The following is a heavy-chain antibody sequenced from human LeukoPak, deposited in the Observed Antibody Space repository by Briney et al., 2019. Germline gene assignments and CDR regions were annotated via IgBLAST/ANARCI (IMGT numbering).Heavy chain of an antibody. Sequence: GGSLRLSCAASGFTFSSYEMNWVRQAPGKGLEWLSYISSSGSTMYYADSVKGRFTISRDNAKSSLYLQMNSLRAEDTAVYYCASPGEGYCNGGSCYYFDYWGQGTLVTVSS. CDR1: GFTFSSYE. CDR3: ASPGEGYCNGGSCYYFDY. CDR2: ISSSGSTM. V-gene: IGHV3-48*03. J-gene: IGHJ4*02. D-gene: IGHD2-15*01.